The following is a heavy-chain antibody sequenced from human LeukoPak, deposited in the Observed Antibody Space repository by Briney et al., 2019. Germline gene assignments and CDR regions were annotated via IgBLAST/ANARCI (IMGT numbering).Heavy chain of an antibody. CDR1: GFTFTSYG. Sequence: GGSLRLSCAASGFTFTSYGMSWVRQAPGKGLEWVSTISGSGGSRHYADFVKGRFTISRDNFKNTVSLQMTSLRAEDTAVYYCAKDLPDYGDYEVGYWGQGTLVTVSS. D-gene: IGHD4-17*01. J-gene: IGHJ4*02. CDR3: AKDLPDYGDYEVGY. CDR2: ISGSGGSR. V-gene: IGHV3-23*01.